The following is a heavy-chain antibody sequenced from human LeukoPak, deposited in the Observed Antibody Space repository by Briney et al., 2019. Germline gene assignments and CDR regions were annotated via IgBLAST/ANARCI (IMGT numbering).Heavy chain of an antibody. CDR1: GFTFNSYG. V-gene: IGHV3-33*06. Sequence: PGGSLRLSCAASGFTFNSYGMHWVRQAPGKGLEWVAVIWYDGSNKYYVGSVKGRFTISRDNSKNTLYLQMNSLRAEDTAVYYCAKDRTYYDFWSGLSEWGYYYGMDVWGQGTTVTVSS. CDR2: IWYDGSNK. J-gene: IGHJ6*02. CDR3: AKDRTYYDFWSGLSEWGYYYGMDV. D-gene: IGHD3-3*01.